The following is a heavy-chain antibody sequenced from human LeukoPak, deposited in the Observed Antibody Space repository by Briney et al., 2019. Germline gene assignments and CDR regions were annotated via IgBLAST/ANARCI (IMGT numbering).Heavy chain of an antibody. V-gene: IGHV3-23*01. J-gene: IGHJ4*02. CDR2: ISGSGGST. CDR1: GFTFSSYA. D-gene: IGHD3-10*01. CDR3: TRARGFLDY. Sequence: GGSLRLSCAASGFTFSSYAMSWVRQAPGKGLEWVSAISGSGGSTYYADSVKGRFTISRDDSKNTLYLQMNSLRAEDTALYYCTRARGFLDYWGQGTLVTVSS.